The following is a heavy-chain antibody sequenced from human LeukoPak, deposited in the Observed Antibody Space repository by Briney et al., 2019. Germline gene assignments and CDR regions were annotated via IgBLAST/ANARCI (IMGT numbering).Heavy chain of an antibody. Sequence: SETLSLTCTVSGGSISSYYWSWIRQPPGKGLEWIGYIYYSGSTNYNPSLKSRVTISVDTSKNQFSLKLGSVTAADTAVYYCAINGDLAHFDYWGQGTLVTVSS. CDR3: AINGDLAHFDY. D-gene: IGHD2-21*01. J-gene: IGHJ4*02. CDR1: GGSISSYY. V-gene: IGHV4-59*01. CDR2: IYYSGST.